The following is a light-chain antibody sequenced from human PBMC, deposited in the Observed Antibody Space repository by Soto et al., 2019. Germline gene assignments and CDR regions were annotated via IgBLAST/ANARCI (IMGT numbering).Light chain of an antibody. J-gene: IGKJ1*01. V-gene: IGKV3-11*01. CDR3: QQRSNWPKT. CDR2: DAS. Sequence: EFVLTQCPATLSLSPGERATLSYSASQSVSSYLAWYQQKPGQAPRLLIYDASNRAPGIPARFSGSGSGTDFTLTISSLEPEDFAVYYCQQRSNWPKTFGQGTKVDIK. CDR1: QSVSSY.